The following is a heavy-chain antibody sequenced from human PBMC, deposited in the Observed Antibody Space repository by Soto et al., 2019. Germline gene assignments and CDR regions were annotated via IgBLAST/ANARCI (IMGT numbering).Heavy chain of an antibody. D-gene: IGHD3-10*01. CDR2: SKNKADSYTT. CDR3: TVWGSGNDFGAA. CDR1: GFTFSDHY. V-gene: IGHV3-72*01. Sequence: EVQLVESGGGLVQPGGSLRLSCAASGFTFSDHYMDWVRQAPGKGLEWVGRSKNKADSYTTEYAASVKGRFTISIDGSKNSLLLQMNSLKTGDTAVYYCTVWGSGNDFGAAWGQGILVTVSS. J-gene: IGHJ4*02.